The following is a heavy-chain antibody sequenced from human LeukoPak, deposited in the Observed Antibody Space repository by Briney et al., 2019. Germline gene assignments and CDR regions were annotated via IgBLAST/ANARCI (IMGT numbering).Heavy chain of an antibody. Sequence: PGGSLRLSCAASGFTVSSNYMSWVRQAPGKGPEWVSRINSDGSSTNYADSVKGRFTISRDNAKNTLYLQMNSLRAEDTAMYYCARAVYYSNYLGYWGQGTLVTVSS. V-gene: IGHV3-74*01. CDR1: GFTVSSNY. CDR3: ARAVYYSNYLGY. J-gene: IGHJ4*01. CDR2: INSDGSST. D-gene: IGHD3-10*01.